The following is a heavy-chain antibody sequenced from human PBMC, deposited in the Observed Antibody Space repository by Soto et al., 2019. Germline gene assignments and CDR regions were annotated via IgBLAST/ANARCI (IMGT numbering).Heavy chain of an antibody. Sequence: QVQLQESVPGLVKPSETLSLTCVVSCASLSSYYWSWIRQPPGQGLEWFGYIYYSGSTNYKPSLKTRVNRSVDTYTNQFSLKLSSVTAADAAVDYCARTWGATNDYGGRGTLVTVSS. V-gene: IGHV4-59*01. J-gene: IGHJ4*02. CDR2: IYYSGST. D-gene: IGHD3-16*01. CDR1: CASLSSYY. CDR3: ARTWGATNDY.